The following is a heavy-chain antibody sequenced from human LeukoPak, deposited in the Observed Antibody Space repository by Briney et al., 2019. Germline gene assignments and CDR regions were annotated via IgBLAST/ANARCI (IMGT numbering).Heavy chain of an antibody. CDR2: ISYDGSNK. Sequence: GGSLRLSCAASGFTFSSYAMHWVRQAPGKGLEWVALISYDGSNKYYGDSVKGRFTISRDNSENTLYLQMNSLRAEDTAVYYCARGLGYCSSTSCNYYFDYWGQGTLVTVSS. D-gene: IGHD2-2*01. V-gene: IGHV3-30*04. CDR3: ARGLGYCSSTSCNYYFDY. CDR1: GFTFSSYA. J-gene: IGHJ4*02.